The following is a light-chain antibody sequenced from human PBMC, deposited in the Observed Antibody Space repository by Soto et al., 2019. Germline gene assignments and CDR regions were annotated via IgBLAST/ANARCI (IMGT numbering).Light chain of an antibody. Sequence: QSALTQPASVSGSPGQSITISCTGTSSDVGGYNYVSWYQQHPGKAPKLMIYEVSNWPSGVSNRFSGSKSGNTSSLTISVLQAEDEADYYGSSYTSSSTLVVGGGTKVTVL. V-gene: IGLV2-14*01. CDR2: EVS. CDR1: SSDVGGYNY. J-gene: IGLJ3*02. CDR3: SSYTSSSTLV.